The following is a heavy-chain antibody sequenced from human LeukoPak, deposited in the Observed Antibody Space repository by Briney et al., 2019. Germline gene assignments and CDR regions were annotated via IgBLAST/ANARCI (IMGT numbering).Heavy chain of an antibody. J-gene: IGHJ5*02. CDR2: IYYSGSA. D-gene: IGHD1-1*01. Sequence: SETLSLTCTVSGGSISTYYWNWIRQPPGKGLEWLGYIYYSGSANYNPSLKSRVTISVDTSKSQVSLKLTSVTAADTAVYYCARDRTGNNWFDPWGQGTPVTVSA. CDR1: GGSISTYY. CDR3: ARDRTGNNWFDP. V-gene: IGHV4-59*01.